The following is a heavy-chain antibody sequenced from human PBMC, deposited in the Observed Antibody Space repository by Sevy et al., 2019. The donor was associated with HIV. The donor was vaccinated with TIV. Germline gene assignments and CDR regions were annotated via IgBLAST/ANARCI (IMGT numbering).Heavy chain of an antibody. CDR3: AREDSSTWCFHF. CDR1: GGSISGSY. Sequence: SETLSLTCTVSGGSISGSYWSWIRQSAGKGLEWIGRIYPSGNTNYNPSLKSRVTMSVDTSKNNFSLKLTSVTAADTAAYYCAREDSSTWCFHFWGQGTLVTVSS. J-gene: IGHJ4*02. D-gene: IGHD6-13*01. CDR2: IYPSGNT. V-gene: IGHV4-4*07.